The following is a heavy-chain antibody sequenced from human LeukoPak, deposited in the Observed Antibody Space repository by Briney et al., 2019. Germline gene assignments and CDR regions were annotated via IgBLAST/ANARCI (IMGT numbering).Heavy chain of an antibody. Sequence: SETLSLTCTVSGASISTYYWSWIRQPPGKGLEWIGYIYYSGNTDYSPSLKSRVTISVDTSKSQFSLKLRSVTAADTAVYYCARMISSGWRRGDAFDIWGQGTMVTVSS. D-gene: IGHD6-19*01. CDR1: GASISTYY. J-gene: IGHJ3*02. CDR2: IYYSGNT. CDR3: ARMISSGWRRGDAFDI. V-gene: IGHV4-59*01.